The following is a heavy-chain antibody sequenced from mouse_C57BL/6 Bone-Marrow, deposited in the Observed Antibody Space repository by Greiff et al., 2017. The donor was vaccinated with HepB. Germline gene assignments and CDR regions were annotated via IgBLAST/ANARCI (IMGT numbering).Heavy chain of an antibody. CDR1: GYSFTDYN. D-gene: IGHD1-1*01. Sequence: VQLQQSGPELVKPGASVKISCKASGYSFTDYNMNWVKQSNGKSLEWIGVINPNYGTTSYNQKFKGKATLTVDQSSSTAYMQLNSLTSEDSAVYYCASSLLLRWSPYWYFDVWGTGTTVTVSS. CDR2: INPNYGTT. J-gene: IGHJ1*03. V-gene: IGHV1-39*01. CDR3: ASSLLLRWSPYWYFDV.